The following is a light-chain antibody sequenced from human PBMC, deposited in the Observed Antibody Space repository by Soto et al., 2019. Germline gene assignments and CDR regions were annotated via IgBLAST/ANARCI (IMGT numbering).Light chain of an antibody. V-gene: IGKV3-15*01. CDR2: GAS. Sequence: EIFFAQVPTTLSLSPGERATLSCRASQSVSSNLAWYQQKPGQAPRLLIYGASTRATDIPARFSGSGSGTEFTLTISSLQSEDFAVYYCQQYNNWPLAFGGGTKVDIK. CDR1: QSVSSN. J-gene: IGKJ4*01. CDR3: QQYNNWPLA.